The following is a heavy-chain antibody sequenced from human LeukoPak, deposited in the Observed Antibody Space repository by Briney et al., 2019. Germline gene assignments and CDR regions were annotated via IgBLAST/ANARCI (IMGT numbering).Heavy chain of an antibody. D-gene: IGHD6-13*01. J-gene: IGHJ4*02. CDR3: ARHIAAAGEAFDY. CDR1: GGSISSSSYY. V-gene: IGHV4-39*01. Sequence: SETLSLTCTVSGGSISSSSYYWGWFRQPPGKGLEWIGSIYYSGSTYYNPSLKSRVTMSVDTSKNQFSLKLSSVTAADTAVYYCARHIAAAGEAFDYWGQGTLVTVSS. CDR2: IYYSGST.